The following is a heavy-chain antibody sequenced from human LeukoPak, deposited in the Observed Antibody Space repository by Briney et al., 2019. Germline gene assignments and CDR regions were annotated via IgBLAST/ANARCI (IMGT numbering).Heavy chain of an antibody. D-gene: IGHD6-13*01. CDR1: GGTFSSYA. Sequence: SVKVSCKASGGTFSSYAISWVRQAPGQGLGWMGRIIPIFGIANYAQKFQGRVTITADKSTSTAYMELSSLRSEDTAVYYCASCPGIAAGGFGMDVWGQGTTVTVSS. CDR3: ASCPGIAAGGFGMDV. V-gene: IGHV1-69*04. J-gene: IGHJ6*02. CDR2: IIPIFGIA.